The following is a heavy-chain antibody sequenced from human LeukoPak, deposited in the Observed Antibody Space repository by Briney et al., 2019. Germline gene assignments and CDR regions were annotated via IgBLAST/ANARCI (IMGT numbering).Heavy chain of an antibody. Sequence: SETLSLTCTVSGGSISSSSYYWGWIRQPPGKGLEWIGRIYTSGSTNYNPSLKSRVTMSVDTSKNQFSLKLSSVTAADTAVYYCARGRSSSWGTWGQGTLVTVSS. CDR1: GGSISSSSYY. V-gene: IGHV4-39*07. CDR2: IYTSGST. J-gene: IGHJ5*02. CDR3: ARGRSSSWGT. D-gene: IGHD6-13*01.